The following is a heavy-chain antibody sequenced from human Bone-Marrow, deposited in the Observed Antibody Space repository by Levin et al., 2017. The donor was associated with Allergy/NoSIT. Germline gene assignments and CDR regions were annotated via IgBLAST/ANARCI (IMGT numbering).Heavy chain of an antibody. CDR2: ISGSGGST. CDR3: AKDSVCSSMCYYMDV. CDR1: GFTFSSYA. Sequence: GGSLRLSCAASGFTFSSYAMSWVRQAPGKGLEWVSAISGSGGSTYYADSVKGRFTISRDNSKNTLYLQMNSLRAEDTAVYYCAKDSVCSSMCYYMDVWGKGTTVTVSS. D-gene: IGHD2-2*01. V-gene: IGHV3-23*01. J-gene: IGHJ6*03.